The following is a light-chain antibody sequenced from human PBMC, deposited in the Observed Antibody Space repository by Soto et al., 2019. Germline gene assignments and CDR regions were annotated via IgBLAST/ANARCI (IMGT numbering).Light chain of an antibody. Sequence: QSVLTQPPSVSAAPGLKVTISCSGSISNIGVNSVSWYQQVPGTAPKLLIYEHNKRPSGIPDRFSGSTSGTSATLAITGLQTGDEGDYYCATWDSNLRAVVFGGGTKLTVL. CDR1: ISNIGVNS. V-gene: IGLV1-51*01. J-gene: IGLJ2*01. CDR3: ATWDSNLRAVV. CDR2: EHN.